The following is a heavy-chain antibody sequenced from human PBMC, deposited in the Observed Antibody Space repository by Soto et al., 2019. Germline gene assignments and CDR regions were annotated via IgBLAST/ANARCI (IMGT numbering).Heavy chain of an antibody. Sequence: ALVKVACKASGYGFSAYCVRWVRQAPGQRLEWMGWVNAGNGNTKYSQKFQGRVTITSDTSASTVYMELSSLRSEDTAVYYCARVPTSGWFDSWGQGTLVTVSS. CDR1: GYGFSAYC. J-gene: IGHJ5*01. V-gene: IGHV1-3*01. CDR2: VNAGNGNT. CDR3: ARVPTSGWFDS.